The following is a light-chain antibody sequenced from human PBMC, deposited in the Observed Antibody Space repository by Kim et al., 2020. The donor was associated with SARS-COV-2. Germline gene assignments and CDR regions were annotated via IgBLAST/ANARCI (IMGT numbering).Light chain of an antibody. J-gene: IGKJ5*01. CDR2: GAS. V-gene: IGKV3-20*01. CDR1: QSVSSS. Sequence: LSPGERATLSCRASQSVSSSLAWYQHKPGQGPRLLIYGASSRATGIPDRFSGSGSGRDFTLTISRLEPEDFAVFYCQQYASPPATFGQGTRLEIK. CDR3: QQYASPPAT.